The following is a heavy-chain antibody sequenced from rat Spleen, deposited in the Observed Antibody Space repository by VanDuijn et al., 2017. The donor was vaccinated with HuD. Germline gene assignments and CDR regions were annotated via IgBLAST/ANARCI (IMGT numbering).Heavy chain of an antibody. V-gene: IGHV5-31*01. CDR2: ISPSGGNT. Sequence: EVQLVESGGGLVQPGRSLKLSCITSGFTFNYYWMTWIRQAPGKGLEWVASISPSGGNTYYPDSVKGRFTISRDNAKSTLYLQMDVLRSEDTATYYCTTGRLPGYNYYWGQGVMVTVSS. CDR3: TTGRLPGYNYY. CDR1: GFTFNYYW. D-gene: IGHD1-4*01. J-gene: IGHJ2*01.